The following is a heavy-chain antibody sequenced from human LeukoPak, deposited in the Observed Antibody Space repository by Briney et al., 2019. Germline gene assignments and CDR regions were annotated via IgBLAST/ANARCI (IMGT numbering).Heavy chain of an antibody. D-gene: IGHD3-16*01. CDR3: VKGDHVTYYFDY. CDR1: GFTFSSYG. Sequence: GGSLRLSCSASGFTFSSYGMHWVGQAQGKGREGVSAISSNGGSTYYADSVKGRFTISRDNSKNTLYLQMSSLRAEDTAVYYCVKGDHVTYYFDYWGQGTLVTVSS. V-gene: IGHV3-64D*06. CDR2: ISSNGGST. J-gene: IGHJ4*02.